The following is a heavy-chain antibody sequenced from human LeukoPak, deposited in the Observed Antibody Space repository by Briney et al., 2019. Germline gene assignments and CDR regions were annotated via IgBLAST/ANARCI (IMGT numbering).Heavy chain of an antibody. CDR1: GVTFSDYY. CDR2: ISSSGSTI. D-gene: IGHD3-10*01. Sequence: PGGSLRLSCAASGVTFSDYYMSWIRQAPGKGLEWVSYISSSGSTIYYADSVKGRFTISRDNAKNSLYLQMNSLRAEDTAVYYCAKEGIYGSGDPYYMDVWGKGTTVTVSS. CDR3: AKEGIYGSGDPYYMDV. J-gene: IGHJ6*03. V-gene: IGHV3-11*04.